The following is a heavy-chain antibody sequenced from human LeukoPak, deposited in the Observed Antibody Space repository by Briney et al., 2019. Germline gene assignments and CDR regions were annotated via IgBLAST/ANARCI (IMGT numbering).Heavy chain of an antibody. V-gene: IGHV3-9*03. Sequence: PGRSLRLSCAASGFTFDDYAMHWVRQAPGKGLEWVSGISWNSGSIGYPASVKGRFTISRDNAKNSLYLQMNSLRAEDMALYYCAKGGDPEYDYVWGSPFDYWGQGTLVTVSS. CDR1: GFTFDDYA. J-gene: IGHJ4*02. CDR3: AKGGDPEYDYVWGSPFDY. D-gene: IGHD3-16*01. CDR2: ISWNSGSI.